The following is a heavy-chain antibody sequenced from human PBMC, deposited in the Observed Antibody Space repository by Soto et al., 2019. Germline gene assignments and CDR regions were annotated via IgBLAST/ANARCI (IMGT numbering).Heavy chain of an antibody. Sequence: QVQLVQSGAEEKKPGASVKVSCKASGYTFTSYAMHWVRQAPGQRLEWMGWINAGNGNTKYSQKFQGRVTITRDTTASTGYMELRRLRSEATAVYYWAVAVAVAADFDYWGQGTLVTVSS. CDR1: GYTFTSYA. CDR3: AVAVAVAADFDY. D-gene: IGHD6-19*01. V-gene: IGHV1-3*05. J-gene: IGHJ4*02. CDR2: INAGNGNT.